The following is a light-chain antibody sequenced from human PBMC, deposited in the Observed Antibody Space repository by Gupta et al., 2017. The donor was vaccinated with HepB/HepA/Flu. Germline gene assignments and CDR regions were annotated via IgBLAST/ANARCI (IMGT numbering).Light chain of an antibody. V-gene: IGLV1-47*01. CDR1: SSNIGTNY. CDR3: AAWDDSLSGWV. CDR2: RSN. Sequence: QSVLTQPPSASRTPGQTVTIFCSASSSNIGTNYVYWYQQLPGTAPKLLIYRSNRRPSGVPDRFSGSKTGTSASLAISGLRSEDEGDYFCAAWDDSLSGWVFGGGTKLTVL. J-gene: IGLJ3*02.